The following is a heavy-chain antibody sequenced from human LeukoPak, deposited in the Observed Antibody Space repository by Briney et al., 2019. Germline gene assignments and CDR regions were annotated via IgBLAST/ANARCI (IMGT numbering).Heavy chain of an antibody. D-gene: IGHD3-9*01. J-gene: IGHJ3*01. V-gene: IGHV4-34*01. CDR3: AGIYYDILTGYF. CDR1: GGSFSGYY. Sequence: SETLSLTCAVYGGSFSGYYWSWIRQPPGKGLEWIGEINHSGSTNYNPSLKSRVTISVDTSKSPFSLKLSSVTAADTAVYYCAGIYYDILTGYFWGQGTMVTVSS. CDR2: INHSGST.